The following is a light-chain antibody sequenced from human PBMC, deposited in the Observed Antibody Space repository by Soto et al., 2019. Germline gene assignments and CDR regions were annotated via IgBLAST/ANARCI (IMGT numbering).Light chain of an antibody. CDR2: GAS. V-gene: IGKV3-20*01. CDR3: QQYGSSGT. CDR1: QSVSSY. Sequence: EIVLTQSPATLSLSPGERAPLSCRASQSVSSYLAWYQQKPGQAPRLLIYGASTRATGIPARFSGSGSGTDFTLTISRLEPEDFAVYYCQQYGSSGTFGQGTKVDI. J-gene: IGKJ1*01.